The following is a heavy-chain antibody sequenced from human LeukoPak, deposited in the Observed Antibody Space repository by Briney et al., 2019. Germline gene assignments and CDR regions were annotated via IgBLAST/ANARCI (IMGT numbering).Heavy chain of an antibody. CDR2: INPNSGGT. J-gene: IGHJ4*02. Sequence: GASVKVSCKASGYNFTDYYMHWVRQAPAQGLEWMGRINPNSGGTNYAQTIQGRVTMTKNTSISTAYMELSRLRSDDTAIYYCARGLDWLFDSWGQGTLVTVSS. V-gene: IGHV1-2*02. CDR3: ARGLDWLFDS. D-gene: IGHD5-12*01. CDR1: GYNFTDYY.